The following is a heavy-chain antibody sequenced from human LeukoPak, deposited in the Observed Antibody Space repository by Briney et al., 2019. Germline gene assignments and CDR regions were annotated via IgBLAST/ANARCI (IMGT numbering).Heavy chain of an antibody. V-gene: IGHV3-30*02. CDR1: GFTVSSNY. J-gene: IGHJ5*02. Sequence: GGSLRLSCAASGFTVSSNYMSWVRQAPGKGLEWVAFIRYDGSSKYYADSVKGRFTISRDNSKNTLYLQMNSLRAEDTAVYYCAKNGEYYDYVWGSYRYSWFDPWGQGTLVTVSS. CDR3: AKNGEYYDYVWGSYRYSWFDP. D-gene: IGHD3-16*02. CDR2: IRYDGSSK.